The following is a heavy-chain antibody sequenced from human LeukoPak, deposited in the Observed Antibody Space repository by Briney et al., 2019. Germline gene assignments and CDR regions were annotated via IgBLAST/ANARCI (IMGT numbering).Heavy chain of an antibody. CDR1: GFTFSTYW. J-gene: IGHJ6*03. V-gene: IGHV3-74*01. D-gene: IGHD3/OR15-3a*01. Sequence: GGSLRLSCAASGFTFSTYWMHWVRQAPGKGLVWVSRINSDGSNTSYADSVKGRFTISRDNAKNTLYQQMNSLRAEDTAVYYCARGGGLYYYYYYMDVWGKGTTVTVSS. CDR2: INSDGSNT. CDR3: ARGGGLYYYYYYMDV.